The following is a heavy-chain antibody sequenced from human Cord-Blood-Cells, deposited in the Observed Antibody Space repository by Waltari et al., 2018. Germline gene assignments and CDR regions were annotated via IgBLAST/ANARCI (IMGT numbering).Heavy chain of an antibody. J-gene: IGHJ3*02. D-gene: IGHD3-9*01. V-gene: IGHV4-39*01. Sequence: LVKPSETLSLTCTVSGGSISSSSYYWGWIRQPPGKGLEWIGSIYYSGSTYYNPSLKSRVTISVDTSKNQFSLKLSSVTAADTAVYYCARQRLTAYYDILTGYYSVADAFDIWGQGTMVTVSS. CDR3: ARQRLTAYYDILTGYYSVADAFDI. CDR1: GGSISSSSYY. CDR2: IYYSGST.